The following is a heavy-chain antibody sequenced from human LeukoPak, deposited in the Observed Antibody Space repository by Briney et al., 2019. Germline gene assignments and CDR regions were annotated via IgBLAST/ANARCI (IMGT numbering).Heavy chain of an antibody. V-gene: IGHV3-66*02. J-gene: IGHJ5*02. Sequence: PGGSLRLSCAASGFTVSNNYMTWVRQAPGTGLEWVSVSYSGGSTYYADSVKRRFTISIDNSKKTLYLQMTSLRAEDTAFYYCARGNRGTNSPVLFDPWGQGTLVTVSS. CDR3: ARGNRGTNSPVLFDP. D-gene: IGHD2-8*01. CDR1: GFTVSNNY. CDR2: SYSGGST.